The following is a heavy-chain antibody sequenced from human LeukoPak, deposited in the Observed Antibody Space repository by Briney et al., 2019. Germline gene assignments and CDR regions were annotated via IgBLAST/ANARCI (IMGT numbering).Heavy chain of an antibody. CDR1: GYTFTGYY. J-gene: IGHJ6*03. V-gene: IGHV1-8*02. D-gene: IGHD6-13*01. Sequence: ASVKVSCKASGYTFTGYYMHWVRQAPGQGLEWMGWMNPNSGNTGYAQKFQGRVTMTRNTSISTAYMELSSLRSEDTAVYYCARSAAAGINYYYYYYMDVWGKGTTVTISS. CDR2: MNPNSGNT. CDR3: ARSAAAGINYYYYYYMDV.